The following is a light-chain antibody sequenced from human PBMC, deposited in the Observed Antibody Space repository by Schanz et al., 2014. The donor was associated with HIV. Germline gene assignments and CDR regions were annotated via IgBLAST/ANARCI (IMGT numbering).Light chain of an antibody. V-gene: IGKV3-11*01. J-gene: IGKJ1*01. CDR1: QSVSSY. CDR2: DAS. Sequence: EIVLTQSPATLSLSPGERATLSCRASQSVSSYLAWYQQKPGQAPRLLIYDASNRATGIPARFSGSGSGTDFTLTISRLEPEDFAVYYCQQRINWPRTFGQGTKVEIK. CDR3: QQRINWPRT.